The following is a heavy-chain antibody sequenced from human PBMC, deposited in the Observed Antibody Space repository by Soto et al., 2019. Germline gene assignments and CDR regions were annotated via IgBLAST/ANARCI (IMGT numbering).Heavy chain of an antibody. D-gene: IGHD1-1*01. Sequence: EVQLVESGGGLVQPGGSLRLSCSASGFTFSSYSMNWVRQAPGKGLEWVAYISSASSTIYFADSVKGRFTVSREHADKSLFLQMDSRRVEDTAVYYCAREELKSFWYFDLWGRGALVTVS. CDR1: GFTFSSYS. J-gene: IGHJ2*01. CDR2: ISSASSTI. CDR3: AREELKSFWYFDL. V-gene: IGHV3-48*04.